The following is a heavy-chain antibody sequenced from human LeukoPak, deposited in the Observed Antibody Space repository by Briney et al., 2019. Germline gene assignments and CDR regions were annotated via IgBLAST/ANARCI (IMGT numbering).Heavy chain of an antibody. CDR1: GFTFSSYA. V-gene: IGHV3-33*08. CDR3: ARAPEGYSYGYYYGMDV. J-gene: IGHJ6*04. Sequence: VQPGRSLRLSCAASGFTFSSYAMHWVRQAPGKGLEWVAVIWYDGSNKYYADSVKGRFTISRDNSKNTLYLQMNSLRAEDTAVYYCARAPEGYSYGYYYGMDVWGKGTTVTVSS. D-gene: IGHD5-18*01. CDR2: IWYDGSNK.